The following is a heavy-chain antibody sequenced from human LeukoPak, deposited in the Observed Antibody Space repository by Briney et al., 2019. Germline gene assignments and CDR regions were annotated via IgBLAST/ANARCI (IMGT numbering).Heavy chain of an antibody. CDR2: ISSSSSNI. J-gene: IGHJ4*02. CDR1: GFTFSIYS. D-gene: IGHD6-6*01. CDR3: AKDLYSSSSDY. Sequence: GGSLRLSCAASGFTFSIYSMHWVRQAPGKGLEWVSSISSSSSNIYYADSVKGRFTVSRDNSKNTLYLQMNRLRDEDTAVYYCAKDLYSSSSDYWGQGTLVTVSS. V-gene: IGHV3-21*04.